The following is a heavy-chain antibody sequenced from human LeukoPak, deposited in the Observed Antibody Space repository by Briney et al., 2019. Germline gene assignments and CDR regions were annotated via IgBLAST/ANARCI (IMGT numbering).Heavy chain of an antibody. Sequence: GGSVRLSCAASVFTFSSYGMSWVRQAPGKGLEWVSASCGSGGSTYYADSVKGRFTISRDNSKNTLYLQMNSLRTEDTAVYYCAKDREVFEMAFDYWGQGTLVTVSS. D-gene: IGHD5-24*01. V-gene: IGHV3-23*01. CDR1: VFTFSSYG. J-gene: IGHJ4*02. CDR2: SCGSGGST. CDR3: AKDREVFEMAFDY.